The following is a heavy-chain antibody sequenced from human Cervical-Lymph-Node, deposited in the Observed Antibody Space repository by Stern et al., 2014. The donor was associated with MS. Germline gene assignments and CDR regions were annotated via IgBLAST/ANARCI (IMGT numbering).Heavy chain of an antibody. CDR3: ARSVCLVRSSTNGWLAP. Sequence: QVQLVQSGAEVKKPGASVKISCKASEYTFTGYYIHWVRQAPGHGLEWMGWINPNSGDTNYAQKFQGWVTMTRDTSIGTAYLELSSLRSNDTAVYYCARSVCLVRSSTNGWLAPWGQGTLVTVSP. J-gene: IGHJ5*02. D-gene: IGHD2-2*01. CDR1: EYTFTGYY. CDR2: INPNSGDT. V-gene: IGHV1-2*04.